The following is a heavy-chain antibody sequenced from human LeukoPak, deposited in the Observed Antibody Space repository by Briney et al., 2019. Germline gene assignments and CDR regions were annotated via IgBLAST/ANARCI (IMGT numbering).Heavy chain of an antibody. CDR1: GGTFSSYA. D-gene: IGHD3-10*01. CDR3: ARDGSGSQGVNWFDP. CDR2: IIPIFGTA. Sequence: SSVKVSCKASGGTFSSYAISWVRQAPGQGLEWMGGIIPIFGTANYAQKFQGRVTITRDTSASTVYMELNSLRSEDTAIYYCARDGSGSQGVNWFDPWGQGTLVTVSS. V-gene: IGHV1-69*05. J-gene: IGHJ5*02.